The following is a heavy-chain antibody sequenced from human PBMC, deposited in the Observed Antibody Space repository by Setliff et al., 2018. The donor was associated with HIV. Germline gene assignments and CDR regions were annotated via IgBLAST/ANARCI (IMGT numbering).Heavy chain of an antibody. CDR2: IDPNGGAT. CDR1: GHTFTSYF. J-gene: IGHJ3*02. V-gene: IGHV1-46*01. D-gene: IGHD2-2*01. CDR3: ARAGGGATDQAFDI. Sequence: ASVKVSCKAFGHTFTSYFLHWVRQAPGQGLEWLGIIDPNGGATNNAQKLQGRLTVTTDTSTGTLYMELSNLRSDDSAVYYCARAGGGATDQAFDIWGRGTMVTVSS.